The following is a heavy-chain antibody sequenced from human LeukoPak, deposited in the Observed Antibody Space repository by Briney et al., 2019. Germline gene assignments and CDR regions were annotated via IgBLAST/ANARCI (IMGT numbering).Heavy chain of an antibody. Sequence: GGSLRLSCAASGFTFTTYSINWVRQAPGKGLEWISYISGNSKTIYYADSVKGRFTISRDNAKNSLYLQMNSLRAEDTAVYYCARLGVTTTYNSFDPWGQGTLVTVSS. CDR1: GFTFTTYS. CDR2: ISGNSKTI. V-gene: IGHV3-48*01. D-gene: IGHD4-11*01. CDR3: ARLGVTTTYNSFDP. J-gene: IGHJ5*02.